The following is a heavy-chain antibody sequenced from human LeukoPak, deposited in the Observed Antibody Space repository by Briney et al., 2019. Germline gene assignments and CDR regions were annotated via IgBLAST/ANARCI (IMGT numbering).Heavy chain of an antibody. J-gene: IGHJ6*03. CDR3: AKGLSSGYYPLNYMDV. CDR2: IRYDGSNK. Sequence: LTGGSLRLSCAASGFTFSSYGMHWVRQAPGKGLEWVAFIRYDGSNKYYADSVKGRFTISRDNSKNTLYLQMNSLRAEDTAVYYCAKGLSSGYYPLNYMDVWGKGTTVTVSS. V-gene: IGHV3-30*02. D-gene: IGHD3-22*01. CDR1: GFTFSSYG.